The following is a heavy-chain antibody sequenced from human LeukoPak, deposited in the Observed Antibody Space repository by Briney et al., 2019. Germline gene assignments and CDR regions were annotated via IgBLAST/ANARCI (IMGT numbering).Heavy chain of an antibody. CDR1: GFTFSSYE. D-gene: IGHD3-10*01. J-gene: IGHJ4*02. CDR3: AKDPYYGSGSYYDY. Sequence: RTGGSLRLSCAASGFTFSSYEMNWVRQAPGKGLEWVSYISSSGSTIYYADSVKGRFTISRDNAKNSLYLQMNSLRAEDTAVYYCAKDPYYGSGSYYDYWGQGTLVTVSS. V-gene: IGHV3-48*03. CDR2: ISSSGSTI.